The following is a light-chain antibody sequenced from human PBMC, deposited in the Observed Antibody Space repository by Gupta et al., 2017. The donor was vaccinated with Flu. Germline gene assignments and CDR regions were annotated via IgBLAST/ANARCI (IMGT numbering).Light chain of an antibody. CDR3: SSYAGSSTSVL. CDR2: DVT. J-gene: IGLJ2*01. V-gene: IGLV2-23*02. Sequence: ITISCTGTSSDVGTYSLVSWYQQHPGKAPSLIIYDVTQRPSGISNRFSGSKSGNTASLTISGLQAEDEADYYCSSYAGSSTSVLFGGGTKLTVL. CDR1: SSDVGTYSL.